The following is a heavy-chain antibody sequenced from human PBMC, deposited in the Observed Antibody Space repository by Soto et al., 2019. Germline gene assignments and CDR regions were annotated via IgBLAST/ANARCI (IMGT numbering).Heavy chain of an antibody. CDR1: GFIFDDYA. D-gene: IGHD5-12*01. CDR3: AQNGGGYSGYDN. V-gene: IGHV3-9*01. J-gene: IGHJ4*02. Sequence: GGALRLSCTASGFIFDDYAMHWVRQFPGKALEWVSGITYNSGTVGYADSVKGRFTISRDNSGNTLYLQMNSLIPEDTALYYCAQNGGGYSGYDNWGQGTLVTVSS. CDR2: ITYNSGTV.